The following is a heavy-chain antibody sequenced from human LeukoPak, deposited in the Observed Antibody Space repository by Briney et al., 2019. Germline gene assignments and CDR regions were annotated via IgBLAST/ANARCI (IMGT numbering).Heavy chain of an antibody. V-gene: IGHV3-23*01. CDR3: ARGEGTGKGLRF. Sequence: GGSLRLSCAASGFTFSSYAMSWVRQAPGKGLEWVSAISGSGGSPYYADSVKGRFTISRDNSKTTLYLQMNSLRAEDTAVYYCARGEGTGKGLRFWGQGTLVTVSS. CDR2: ISGSGGSP. J-gene: IGHJ4*02. CDR1: GFTFSSYA. D-gene: IGHD3-10*01.